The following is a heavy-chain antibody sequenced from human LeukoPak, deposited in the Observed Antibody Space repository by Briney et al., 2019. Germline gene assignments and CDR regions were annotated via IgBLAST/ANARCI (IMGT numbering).Heavy chain of an antibody. CDR2: IYTSGST. Sequence: SETLSLTCTVSGGSISSYYWSWIRQPAGKGLEWIGRIYTSGSTNYNPSLKSRVTISVDTSKNQFSLKLSSVTAADTAVYYCATSLLDFWSGYYFDYWGQGTLVTVSS. V-gene: IGHV4-4*07. D-gene: IGHD3-3*01. CDR3: ATSLLDFWSGYYFDY. J-gene: IGHJ4*02. CDR1: GGSISSYY.